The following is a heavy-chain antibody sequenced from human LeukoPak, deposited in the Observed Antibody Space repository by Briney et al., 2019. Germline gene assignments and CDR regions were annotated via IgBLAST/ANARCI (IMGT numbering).Heavy chain of an antibody. CDR1: GYNLNDHY. D-gene: IGHD3-16*01. Sequence: ASVKVSCKASGYNLNDHYIHWVRQAPGQGLEWMGRINPDSGVTNDAQKFQGRVTMTRDTSISTAYMELSRLRSDDTALYYCAREKVDKTFYDYVWQSYKYEEYLDYWGQGTLVTVSS. J-gene: IGHJ4*02. CDR3: AREKVDKTFYDYVWQSYKYEEYLDY. CDR2: INPDSGVT. V-gene: IGHV1-2*06.